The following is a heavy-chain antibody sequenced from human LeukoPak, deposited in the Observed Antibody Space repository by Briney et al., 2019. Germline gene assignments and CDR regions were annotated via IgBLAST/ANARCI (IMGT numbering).Heavy chain of an antibody. V-gene: IGHV4-4*07. CDR2: IYTSGNT. CDR3: AKDLGSGKRYFDL. J-gene: IGHJ2*01. D-gene: IGHD3-10*01. Sequence: SETLSLTCTVSGGSISSHYWSWIRQPAGKGLEWIGRIYTSGNTNYNPSLKSRVTMSVDTSRNQFSLKLSSVTAADTAVYYCAKDLGSGKRYFDLWGRGTLVTVSS. CDR1: GGSISSHY.